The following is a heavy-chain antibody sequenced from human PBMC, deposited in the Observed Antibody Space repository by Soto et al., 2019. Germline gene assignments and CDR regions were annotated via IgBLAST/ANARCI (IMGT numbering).Heavy chain of an antibody. V-gene: IGHV5-51*01. CDR2: IYPGDSDT. CDR3: ARDKAYYYGSGSYYYYGMDV. D-gene: IGHD3-10*01. J-gene: IGHJ6*02. Sequence: PGESLKISCKGSGYSFTSYLIGWVRQMHGKGLEWMGIIYPGDSDTRYSPSFQGQVTISADKSISTAYLQWSSLKASDTAMYYCARDKAYYYGSGSYYYYGMDVWGQGTTVTVSS. CDR1: GYSFTSYL.